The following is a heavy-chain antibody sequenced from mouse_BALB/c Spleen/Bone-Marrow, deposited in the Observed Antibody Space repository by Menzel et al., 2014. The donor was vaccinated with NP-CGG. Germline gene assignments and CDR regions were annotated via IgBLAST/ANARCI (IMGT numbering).Heavy chain of an antibody. V-gene: IGHV14-3*02. CDR2: IDPANGNT. Sequence: EVKLMESGAELVKPGASVKLSCTASGFNIKDTYMHWVKQRPEQGLEWIGRIDPANGNTKYDPKFQGKATITADTSSNTAYLQLSSLTSEDTAVYYCAGWELGRAWFAYWGQGTLVTASA. CDR1: GFNIKDTY. D-gene: IGHD4-1*01. J-gene: IGHJ3*01. CDR3: AGWELGRAWFAY.